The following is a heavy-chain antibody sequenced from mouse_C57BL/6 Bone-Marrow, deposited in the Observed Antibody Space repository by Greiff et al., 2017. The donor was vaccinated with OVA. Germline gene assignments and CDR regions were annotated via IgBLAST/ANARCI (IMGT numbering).Heavy chain of an antibody. D-gene: IGHD1-1*01. CDR1: GYTFTSYW. J-gene: IGHJ1*03. CDR3: ARSGYYYGSSRSYWYFDV. Sequence: VQLQQPGAELVKPGASVKMSCKASGYTFTSYWITWVKQRPGQGLEWIGDIYPGSGSTNYNEKFKSKATLTVDTSSSTAYMQLSSLTSEDSAVYYCARSGYYYGSSRSYWYFDVWGTGTTVTVSS. CDR2: IYPGSGST. V-gene: IGHV1-55*01.